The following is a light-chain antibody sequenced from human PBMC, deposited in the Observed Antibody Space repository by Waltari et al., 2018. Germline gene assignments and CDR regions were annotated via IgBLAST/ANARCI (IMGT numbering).Light chain of an antibody. V-gene: IGLV2-23*02. Sequence: QSALTQAASVSGSPGQSITISCTRTSSDVGSYNIASWNQQHPGQAPKLIISQVTKRPSGVSNRFAGSKSGNTASLTISGLQAEDEADYFCSSYGSINTWLFGGGTKLTVL. CDR3: SSYGSINTWL. CDR1: SSDVGSYNI. J-gene: IGLJ3*02. CDR2: QVT.